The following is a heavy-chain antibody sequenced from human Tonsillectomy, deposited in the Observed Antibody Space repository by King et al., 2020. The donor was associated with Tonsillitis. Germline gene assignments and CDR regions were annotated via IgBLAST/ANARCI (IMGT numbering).Heavy chain of an antibody. Sequence: QLVQSGAEVKKPESSAKVSCKASGGTFSTYAISWVRQAPGQGLEWMGGIIPIFGTANYAQKFQGRVTITADESTSTAYMELTSLRSEDTAVYYCATCSGGNCYSAGYYYYYGMDVWGQGTTVTVSS. J-gene: IGHJ6*02. CDR2: IIPIFGTA. CDR1: GGTFSTYA. D-gene: IGHD2-15*01. CDR3: ATCSGGNCYSAGYYYYYGMDV. V-gene: IGHV1-69*01.